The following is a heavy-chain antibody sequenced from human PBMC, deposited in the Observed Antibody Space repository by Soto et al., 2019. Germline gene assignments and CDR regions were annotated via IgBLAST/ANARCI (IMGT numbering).Heavy chain of an antibody. CDR1: GGSISSSTYY. V-gene: IGHV4-39*01. D-gene: IGHD1-1*01. Sequence: LSLTCTVSGGSISSSTYYWGWIRQSPGKGLEWIGSIFYSGSTYFNPSFKSRVTISVDTSKNQFSLKLSSVTVADTAIYYCASLSYEQLWWGQGTLVTVSS. CDR3: ASLSYEQLW. J-gene: IGHJ4*02. CDR2: IFYSGST.